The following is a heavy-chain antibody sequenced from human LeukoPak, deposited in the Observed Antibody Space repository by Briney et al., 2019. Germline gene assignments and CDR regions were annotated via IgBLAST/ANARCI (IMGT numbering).Heavy chain of an antibody. CDR2: IYYSGST. Sequence: SETLSLTCTVSGDSLSSYYRSWIRQPPGKGLEWIGYIYYSGSTNYNPSLKSRVTISVDTSRNQFSLKLRSVTAADTAVYYCARVLSRAGNWFDPWGQGTLVTVSS. D-gene: IGHD2-8*02. CDR1: GDSLSSYY. J-gene: IGHJ5*02. V-gene: IGHV4-59*01. CDR3: ARVLSRAGNWFDP.